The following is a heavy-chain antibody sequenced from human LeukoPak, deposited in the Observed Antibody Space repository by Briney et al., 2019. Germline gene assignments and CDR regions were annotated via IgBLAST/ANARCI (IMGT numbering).Heavy chain of an antibody. CDR2: IPSDGSDN. CDR1: GFTFDSFG. V-gene: IGHV3-30*02. J-gene: IGHJ4*02. CDR3: AKGLGDYDDFRLGY. D-gene: IGHD4-17*01. Sequence: GGSLRLSCAASGFTFDSFGMHWVRQAPGKGLEWVAFIPSDGSDNYYANSVKGRFTISRDNSKNTLYLQMNSLRSEDTAVYYCAKGLGDYDDFRLGYWGQGTLVTVSS.